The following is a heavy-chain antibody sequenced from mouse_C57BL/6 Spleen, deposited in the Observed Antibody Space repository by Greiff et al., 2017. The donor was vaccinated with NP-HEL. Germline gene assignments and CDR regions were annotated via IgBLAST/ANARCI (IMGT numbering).Heavy chain of an antibody. CDR2: IDPSDSET. D-gene: IGHD2-4*01. J-gene: IGHJ3*01. CDR1: GYTFTSYW. CDR3: ARSHYDYDGLAY. V-gene: IGHV1-52*01. Sequence: VQLQQPGAELVRPGSSVKLSCKASGYTFTSYWMHWVKQRPIQGLEWIGNIDPSDSETHYNQKFKDKATLTVDKSSSTAYMQLSRLTSEDSAVYYCARSHYDYDGLAYWGQGTLVTVSA.